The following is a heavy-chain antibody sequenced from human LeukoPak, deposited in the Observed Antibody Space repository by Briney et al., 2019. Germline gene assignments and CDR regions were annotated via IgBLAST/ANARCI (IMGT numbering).Heavy chain of an antibody. J-gene: IGHJ5*02. CDR1: GFTFSSYT. V-gene: IGHV3-21*01. Sequence: GGSLRLSCAASGFTFSSYTMNWVRQAPGKGLEWVSSISSSSNYIYYADSMKGRFTISRDNAKNSVYLQMNGLRAEDTAVYYCARDLHYYDSSGYLWFDPWGQGTLVTVSS. D-gene: IGHD3-22*01. CDR2: ISSSSNYI. CDR3: ARDLHYYDSSGYLWFDP.